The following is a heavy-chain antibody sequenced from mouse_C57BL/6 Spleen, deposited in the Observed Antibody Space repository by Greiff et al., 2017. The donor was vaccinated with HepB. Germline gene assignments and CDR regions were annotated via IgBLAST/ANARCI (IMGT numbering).Heavy chain of an antibody. V-gene: IGHV1-15*01. D-gene: IGHD2-5*01. CDR3: TRRGYDSNYVWFAY. J-gene: IGHJ3*01. CDR2: IDPETGGT. Sequence: VQLQQSGAELVRPGASVTLSCKASGYTFTDYEMHWVKQTPVHGLEWIGAIDPETGGTAYNQKFKGKAILTADKSSSTAYMELRSLTSVDSAVYYCTRRGYDSNYVWFAYWGQGTLVTVSA. CDR1: GYTFTDYE.